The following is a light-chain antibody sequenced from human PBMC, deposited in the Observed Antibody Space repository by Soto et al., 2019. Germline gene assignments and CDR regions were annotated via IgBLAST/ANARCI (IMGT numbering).Light chain of an antibody. Sequence: EIVMTQSPATLSVSPGGRATLSCRASQSVSSYLAWYQQKPGQAPRLLIYDASNRATGIPARFSGSGSGTDFTLTISSLEPEDFAVYYCQQRSNWPPGFGQGTRLEIK. J-gene: IGKJ5*01. CDR1: QSVSSY. V-gene: IGKV3-11*01. CDR3: QQRSNWPPG. CDR2: DAS.